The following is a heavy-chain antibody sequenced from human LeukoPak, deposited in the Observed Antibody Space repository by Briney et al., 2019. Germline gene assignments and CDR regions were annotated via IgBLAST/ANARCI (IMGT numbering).Heavy chain of an antibody. D-gene: IGHD4-17*01. V-gene: IGHV3-30-3*01. CDR3: ARDHDYGDYRPDY. Sequence: PGRSLRLSCAASGFTFRTYAMHWLRQAPGKGLEWVAVISYDGSNKYYAESVKGRFTISRDNSKNTLYLQMNSLRAEDAAVYYCARDHDYGDYRPDYWGQGTLVTVSS. CDR1: GFTFRTYA. CDR2: ISYDGSNK. J-gene: IGHJ4*02.